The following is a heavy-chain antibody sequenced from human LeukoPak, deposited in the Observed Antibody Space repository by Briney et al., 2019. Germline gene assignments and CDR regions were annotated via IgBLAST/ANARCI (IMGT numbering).Heavy chain of an antibody. CDR3: ARDPGIAVAGHYYYYYMDV. V-gene: IGHV1-18*01. J-gene: IGHJ6*03. D-gene: IGHD6-19*01. CDR2: ISAYNGNT. Sequence: GESLKISCKGSGYSFTSYGISWVRQAPGQGLEWMGWISAYNGNTNYAQKLQGRVTMTTDTSTSTAYMELRSLRSDDTAVYYCARDPGIAVAGHYYYYYMDVWGKGTTVTVSS. CDR1: GYSFTSYG.